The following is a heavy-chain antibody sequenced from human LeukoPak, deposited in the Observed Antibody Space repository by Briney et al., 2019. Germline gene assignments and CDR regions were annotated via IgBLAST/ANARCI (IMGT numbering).Heavy chain of an antibody. D-gene: IGHD3-10*01. CDR2: IWYDGSNK. V-gene: IGHV3-30*02. Sequence: GGSLRLSCAASGFTFSSYGMHWVRQAPGKGLGWVAVIWYDGSNKYYADSVKGRFTISRDNSKNTLYLQMNSLRAEDTAVYYCATDGSKVREVIAYYFDYWGQGALVTVSS. CDR3: ATDGSKVREVIAYYFDY. CDR1: GFTFSSYG. J-gene: IGHJ4*02.